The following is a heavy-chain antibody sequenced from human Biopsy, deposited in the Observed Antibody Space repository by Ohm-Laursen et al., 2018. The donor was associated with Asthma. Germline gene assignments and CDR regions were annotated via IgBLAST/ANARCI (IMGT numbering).Heavy chain of an antibody. CDR1: GFPFSDYY. V-gene: IGHV3-11*01. J-gene: IGHJ4*02. CDR2: ISSRGSNI. Sequence: SLRLSCAASGFPFSDYYMTWIRQAPGKGLEWVAYISSRGSNIFYADSVKGRFTISRDNAKKSLFLEMNSLTVEDTAVYFCARGYSTSWYFGYWGQGTLVTVSS. D-gene: IGHD6-13*01. CDR3: ARGYSTSWYFGY.